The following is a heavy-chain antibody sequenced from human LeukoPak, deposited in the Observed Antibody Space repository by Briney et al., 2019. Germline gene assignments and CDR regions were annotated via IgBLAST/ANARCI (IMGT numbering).Heavy chain of an antibody. CDR1: GYTFSAYY. Sequence: GASVKVSCKASGYTFSAYYMHWVRQAPGQGLEWMGWINPNSGGTNYAQKLQGRVTITSDTSTRPASMELSSLSSDDTAGSYCPRGRRSYSAYWGQGTLVTVSP. CDR3: PRGRRSYSAY. V-gene: IGHV1-2*02. D-gene: IGHD2-15*01. J-gene: IGHJ4*02. CDR2: INPNSGGT.